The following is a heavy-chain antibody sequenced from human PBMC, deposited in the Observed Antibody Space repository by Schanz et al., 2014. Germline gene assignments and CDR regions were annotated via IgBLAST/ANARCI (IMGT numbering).Heavy chain of an antibody. V-gene: IGHV1-18*01. CDR2: ISVYTGNT. D-gene: IGHD2-15*01. CDR3: AKGMGYCSGGTCYDYYYYGLDV. CDR1: GHTFTTYA. J-gene: IGHJ6*02. Sequence: QVQLVQSGAEVKKPGASVRVSCKASGHTFTTYAMSWVRQAPGQGLEWVGWISVYTGNTKYGQKVQGRVTMTADTSTNTAYMELRSLRSDDTAVYYCAKGMGYCSGGTCYDYYYYGLDVWGQGTTVTVSS.